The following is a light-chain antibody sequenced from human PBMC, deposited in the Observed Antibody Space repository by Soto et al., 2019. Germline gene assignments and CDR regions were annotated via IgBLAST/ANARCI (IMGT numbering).Light chain of an antibody. J-gene: IGLJ1*01. Sequence: QSALTQPASVSGSPGQSITISCTGTSSDVGGYNDISWYQQHPGKAPKLMIYDVSNRPSGGSNRFSGSKSGNTASLTISGLQASDEADYYCSSYTSSSTLDYVFGTGTKVTVL. CDR3: SSYTSSSTLDYV. CDR1: SSDVGGYND. CDR2: DVS. V-gene: IGLV2-14*01.